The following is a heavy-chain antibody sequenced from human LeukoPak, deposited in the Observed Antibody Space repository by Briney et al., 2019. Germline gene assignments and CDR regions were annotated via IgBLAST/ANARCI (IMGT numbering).Heavy chain of an antibody. D-gene: IGHD1-26*01. J-gene: IGHJ4*02. Sequence: GGSLRLSCAASGFTFSSYGMHWVRQAPGKGLEWVSAISGSGGSTYYADSVKGRFTISRDNSKNTLYLQMNSLRAEDTAVYYCANAPGGIGYWGQGTLVTVSS. CDR3: ANAPGGIGY. CDR2: ISGSGGST. CDR1: GFTFSSYG. V-gene: IGHV3-23*01.